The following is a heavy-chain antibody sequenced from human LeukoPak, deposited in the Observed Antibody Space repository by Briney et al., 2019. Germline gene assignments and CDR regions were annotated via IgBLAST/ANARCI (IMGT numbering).Heavy chain of an antibody. CDR1: GFTFSSYA. Sequence: GGSLRLSCAASGFTFSSYAMSWVRQAPGKGLEWVSAISGSGGSTYYADSVKGRFTISRDNSKNTLYLQMNSLRAEDTAVYYCAKPVLWDVDTAMVPLLFDYWGQGTLVTLSS. J-gene: IGHJ4*02. CDR3: AKPVLWDVDTAMVPLLFDY. D-gene: IGHD5-18*01. CDR2: ISGSGGST. V-gene: IGHV3-23*01.